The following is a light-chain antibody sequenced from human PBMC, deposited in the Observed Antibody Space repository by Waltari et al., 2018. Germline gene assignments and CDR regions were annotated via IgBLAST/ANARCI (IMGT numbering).Light chain of an antibody. J-gene: IGLJ2*01. V-gene: IGLV1-40*01. CDR3: QSYDRSLSGSV. Sequence: QSVLTQPPSVPGAPGQRVTISCPGSSANIGASSDVHWYQQLPGTAPKLLIYDNNNRPSGVPDRFSGSKSGTSASLAITGLQAEDEADYYCQSYDRSLSGSVFGGGTKLTVL. CDR1: SANIGASSD. CDR2: DNN.